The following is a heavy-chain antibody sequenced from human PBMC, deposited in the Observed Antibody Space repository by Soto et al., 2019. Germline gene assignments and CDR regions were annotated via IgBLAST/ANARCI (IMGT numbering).Heavy chain of an antibody. V-gene: IGHV4-4*07. CDR3: ARDRVYDSSGYYYPDAFDI. Sequence: KTSETLSLTCTVSGGSISSYYWSWIRQPAGKGLEWIGRIYTSGSTNYNPSLKSRVTMSVDTSKNQFSLKLSSVTAADTAVYYCARDRVYDSSGYYYPDAFDIWGRGTMVTVSS. CDR2: IYTSGST. CDR1: GGSISSYY. D-gene: IGHD3-22*01. J-gene: IGHJ3*02.